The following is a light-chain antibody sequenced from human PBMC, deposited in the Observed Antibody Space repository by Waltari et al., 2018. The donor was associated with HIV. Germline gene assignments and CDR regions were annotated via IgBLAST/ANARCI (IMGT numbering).Light chain of an antibody. Sequence: QSVLTQPPSVSGAPGQRVTISCTGNSSNIGAGYDVHWYQQLPGTAPKLVIFGNFNRAAGVPDRLSGSKSGTSASLAITGLQAEDEADYYCQAYDSSLSAAVFGGGTKLTVL. CDR1: SSNIGAGYD. V-gene: IGLV1-40*01. J-gene: IGLJ2*01. CDR2: GNF. CDR3: QAYDSSLSAAV.